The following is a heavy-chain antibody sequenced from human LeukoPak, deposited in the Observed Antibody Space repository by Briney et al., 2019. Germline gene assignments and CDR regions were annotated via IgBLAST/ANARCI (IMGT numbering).Heavy chain of an antibody. V-gene: IGHV3-23*01. D-gene: IGHD6-13*01. J-gene: IGHJ1*01. CDR2: ISGSGGST. CDR3: AKDGDSSSWYFRRNRAEVAEYFQH. CDR1: GFTFSSYA. Sequence: PGGSLRLSRAASGFTFSSYAMSWVRQAPGKGLEWVSAISGSGGSTYYADSVKGRFTISRDNSKNTLYLQMNSLRAEDTAVYYCAKDGDSSSWYFRRNRAEVAEYFQHWGQGTLVTVSS.